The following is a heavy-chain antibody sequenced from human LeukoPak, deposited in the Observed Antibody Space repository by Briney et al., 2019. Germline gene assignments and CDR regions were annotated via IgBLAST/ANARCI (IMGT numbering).Heavy chain of an antibody. CDR2: IIPIFGIA. J-gene: IGHJ4*02. D-gene: IGHD5-18*01. CDR3: ARESGYSYGYFDY. CDR1: GGSFSSYA. Sequence: SVKVSCKASGGSFSSYAISWVRQAPGQGLEWMGRIIPIFGIANYAQKFQGRVTITADKSTSTAYMELSSLRSEDTAVYYCARESGYSYGYFDYWGQGTLVTVSS. V-gene: IGHV1-69*17.